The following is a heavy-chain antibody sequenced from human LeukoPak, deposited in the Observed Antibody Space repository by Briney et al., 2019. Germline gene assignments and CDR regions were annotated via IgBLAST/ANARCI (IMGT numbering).Heavy chain of an antibody. CDR1: KFTFRSYL. J-gene: IGHJ4*02. V-gene: IGHV3-74*01. CDR3: ARENYYASLDY. Sequence: GGSLRLSCAASKFTFRSYLMHWVRQAPGKGLVWVSRINADGIRTSYTDSVKGRFTISRDNAKNTLYLQMNSLRAEDMALYYCARENYYASLDYWGQGTLVTASS. CDR2: INADGIRT. D-gene: IGHD3-3*01.